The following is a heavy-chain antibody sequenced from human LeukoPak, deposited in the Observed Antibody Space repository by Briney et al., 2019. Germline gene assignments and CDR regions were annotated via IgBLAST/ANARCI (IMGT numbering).Heavy chain of an antibody. V-gene: IGHV4-34*01. J-gene: IGHJ4*02. CDR1: GGSFSGYY. D-gene: IGHD2-15*01. CDR2: INHSGST. Sequence: PSETLSLTCAVYGGSFSGYYWSWIRQPPGKGLEWIGEINHSGSTNYNPSLKSRVIVSVDTPRNQFSLKLTSATAADAAVYYCARGGYCGGGTCYLFDYWGQGTLVTVSS. CDR3: ARGGYCGGGTCYLFDY.